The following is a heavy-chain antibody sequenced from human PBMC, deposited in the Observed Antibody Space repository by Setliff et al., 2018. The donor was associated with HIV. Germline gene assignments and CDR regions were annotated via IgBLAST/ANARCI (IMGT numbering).Heavy chain of an antibody. Sequence: PSETLSLTCTVSGGSISSHYWSWIRQPPGKGLEWIGSIYYSGNTNYNPSLRRRVTISADTSKNQVSLRLRSVTAADTAVYYCARETQQSYNIVTGYNYYYGIDVWGQGTTVTVSS. J-gene: IGHJ6*02. D-gene: IGHD3-9*01. CDR1: GGSISSHY. CDR2: IYYSGNT. CDR3: ARETQQSYNIVTGYNYYYGIDV. V-gene: IGHV4-59*11.